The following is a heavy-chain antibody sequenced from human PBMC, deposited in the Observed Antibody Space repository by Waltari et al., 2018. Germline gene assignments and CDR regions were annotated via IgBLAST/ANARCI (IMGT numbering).Heavy chain of an antibody. D-gene: IGHD4-17*01. J-gene: IGHJ3*02. Sequence: QVQLVESGGGVVQPGGSLRLSCAASGFTFSSYGMHWVRQAPGKGVELVAFIRYDGSNKYYADSVKGRFTISRDNSKNTLYLQMNSLRAEDTAVYYCAGFADYGDYVDAFDIWGQGTMVTVSS. CDR2: IRYDGSNK. V-gene: IGHV3-30*02. CDR1: GFTFSSYG. CDR3: AGFADYGDYVDAFDI.